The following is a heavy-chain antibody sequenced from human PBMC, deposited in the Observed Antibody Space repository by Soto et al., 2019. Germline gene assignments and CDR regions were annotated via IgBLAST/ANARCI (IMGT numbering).Heavy chain of an antibody. CDR1: GFTFSSYA. V-gene: IGHV3-23*01. Sequence: EVQLLESGGGLVQPGGSLRLSCAASGFTFSSYAMSWVRQPPGKGLEWVSAMSGSGGSTYYSDSVKARFTISRDNSKNTLYLQMNSLRAEDTAVYYCAEGGDFSLYYYYGMDVWGQGTTVTVSS. CDR2: MSGSGGST. CDR3: AEGGDFSLYYYYGMDV. D-gene: IGHD3-3*01. J-gene: IGHJ6*02.